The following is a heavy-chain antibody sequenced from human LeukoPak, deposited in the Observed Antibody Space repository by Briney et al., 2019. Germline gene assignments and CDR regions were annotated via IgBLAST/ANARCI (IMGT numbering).Heavy chain of an antibody. CDR1: GFTFSSYW. CDR2: IASDGSST. Sequence: GGSLRLSCAASGFTFSSYWMNWVRQAPGKGLVWVSRIASDGSSTTYADSVKGRFSISRDNAKNTPYLQMNSLRVEDTAVYYCARGRPHGNDYWGQGTLVTVSS. CDR3: ARGRPHGNDY. V-gene: IGHV3-74*01. J-gene: IGHJ4*02. D-gene: IGHD4-23*01.